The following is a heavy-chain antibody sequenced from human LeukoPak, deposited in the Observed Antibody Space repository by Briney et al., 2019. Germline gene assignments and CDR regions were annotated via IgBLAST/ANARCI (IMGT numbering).Heavy chain of an antibody. CDR3: ARDPRGGGDSGSYYKYGMDV. D-gene: IGHD3-10*01. V-gene: IGHV1-2*02. CDR1: GYTFTGYY. Sequence: GASVKVSCKASGYTFTGYYMHWVRQAPGQGLEWMGWINPNSGGTNYAQKFQGRVTMTRDTSISTAYMELSRLRSDDTAVYYCARDPRGGGDSGSYYKYGMDVWGQGTTVTVSS. CDR2: INPNSGGT. J-gene: IGHJ6*02.